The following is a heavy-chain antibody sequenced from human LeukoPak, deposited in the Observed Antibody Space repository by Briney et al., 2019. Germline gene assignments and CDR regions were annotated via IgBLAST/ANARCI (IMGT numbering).Heavy chain of an antibody. V-gene: IGHV3-21*01. CDR2: ISSSSSYI. Sequence: KPGGSLRLSCAASGFTFSSYGMNWVRQAPGKGLEWVSSISSSSSYIYYADSVKGRFTISRDNAKNSLYLQMNSLRAEDTAVYYCARGVGVVVPFDYWGQGTLVTVSS. D-gene: IGHD3-22*01. J-gene: IGHJ4*02. CDR1: GFTFSSYG. CDR3: ARGVGVVVPFDY.